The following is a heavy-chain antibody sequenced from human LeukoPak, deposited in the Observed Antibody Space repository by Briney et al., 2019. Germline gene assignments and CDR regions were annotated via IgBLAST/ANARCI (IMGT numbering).Heavy chain of an antibody. J-gene: IGHJ4*02. V-gene: IGHV1-69*01. CDR2: IIPIFGTA. CDR1: GGTFSSYA. D-gene: IGHD2-21*02. Sequence: GSSVKVSCKASGGTFSSYAISWVRQAPGQGLEWMGGIIPIFGTANYAQKSQGRVTITADESTSTAYMELSSLRSEDTAVYYCARVPLAYCGGDCYLFDYWGQGTLVTVSS. CDR3: ARVPLAYCGGDCYLFDY.